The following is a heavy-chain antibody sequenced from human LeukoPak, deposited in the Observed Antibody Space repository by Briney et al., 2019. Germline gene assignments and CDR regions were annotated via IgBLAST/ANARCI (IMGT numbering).Heavy chain of an antibody. D-gene: IGHD3-10*01. CDR1: GGSISSGSYY. Sequence: SQTLSLTCTVSGGSISSGSYYWGWIPQPAGQGLESIGRIYSSGSTSYNSSLKGRFTISVGTSKNQFSHNLTYVTGADTAVYSCARVGWGSRGSFLGPFDYWDQGTLVTVSS. CDR2: IYSSGST. V-gene: IGHV4-61*02. J-gene: IGHJ4*02. CDR3: ARVGWGSRGSFLGPFDY.